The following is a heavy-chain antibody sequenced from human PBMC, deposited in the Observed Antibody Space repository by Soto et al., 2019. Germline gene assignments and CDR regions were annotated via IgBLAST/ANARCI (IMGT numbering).Heavy chain of an antibody. CDR3: ARQGRDYDFWSGTPGWYFDL. V-gene: IGHV3-48*01. CDR1: GFTFSSYS. J-gene: IGHJ2*01. CDR2: ISSSSSTI. Sequence: LRLSCAASGFTFSSYSKNWVRQAPGKGLEWVSYISSSSSTIYYADSVKGRFTISRDNAKNSLYLQMNSLRAEDTAVYYCARQGRDYDFWSGTPGWYFDLWGRGTLVTVSS. D-gene: IGHD3-3*01.